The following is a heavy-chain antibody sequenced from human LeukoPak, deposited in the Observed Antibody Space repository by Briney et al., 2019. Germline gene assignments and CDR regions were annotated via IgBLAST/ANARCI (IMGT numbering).Heavy chain of an antibody. Sequence: GGSLRLSCAASGFTFSDHYMDWVRQAPGKGLEWVGRTRNKANSYTTEYAASVKGRFTISRDDSKNSLYLQMNSLKTEDTAVYFCARVNRGSYHFDYWGQGTLVTVPS. CDR2: TRNKANSYTT. CDR1: GFTFSDHY. CDR3: ARVNRGSYHFDY. V-gene: IGHV3-72*01. D-gene: IGHD1-26*01. J-gene: IGHJ4*02.